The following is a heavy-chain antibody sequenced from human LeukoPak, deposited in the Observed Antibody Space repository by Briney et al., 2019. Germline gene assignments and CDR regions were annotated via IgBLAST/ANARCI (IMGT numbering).Heavy chain of an antibody. D-gene: IGHD2-15*01. CDR2: MNPNSGNT. J-gene: IGHJ4*02. CDR3: ARAVCSGGSCYPDY. Sequence: ASVKVSCKASGYTFTSYDINWVRQATGQGLEWMGWMNPNSGNTGYAQKFQGRVTMTRNTSISTAYMELSSLRSEDTAVYYCARAVCSGGSCYPDYWGQGTLVTVSS. CDR1: GYTFTSYD. V-gene: IGHV1-8*01.